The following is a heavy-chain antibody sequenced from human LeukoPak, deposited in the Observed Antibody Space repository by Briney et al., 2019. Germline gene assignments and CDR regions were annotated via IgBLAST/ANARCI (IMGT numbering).Heavy chain of an antibody. CDR1: GDSVSSNSAA. D-gene: IGHD3-10*01. J-gene: IGHJ6*02. Sequence: SQTLSLTCAISGDSVSSNSAAWNWIRQSPSRGLEWLGRTYYRSKWYNDYAVSVKSRITINPDTSKNQFSLQLNSVTPEDTAVYYGARTITMVRGVMAYYYYGMDVWGQGTTVTVSS. CDR3: ARTITMVRGVMAYYYYGMDV. V-gene: IGHV6-1*01. CDR2: TYYRSKWYN.